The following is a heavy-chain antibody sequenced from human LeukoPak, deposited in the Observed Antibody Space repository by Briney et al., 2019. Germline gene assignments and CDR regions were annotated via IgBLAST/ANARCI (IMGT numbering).Heavy chain of an antibody. CDR1: GFTFSSYA. D-gene: IGHD5-24*01. J-gene: IGHJ4*02. Sequence: PGGSLRLSCAASGFTFSSYAMSWVRQAPGKGLEWVSAISGSGSSTCYADSVKGRFTISRDNSKNTLYLQMNSLRAEDTAPYYCAKRDGYNSNPLKDWGQGTLVTVSS. V-gene: IGHV3-23*01. CDR2: ISGSGSST. CDR3: AKRDGYNSNPLKD.